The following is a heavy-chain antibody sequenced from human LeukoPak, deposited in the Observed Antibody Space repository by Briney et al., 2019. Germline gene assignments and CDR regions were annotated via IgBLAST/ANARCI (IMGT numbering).Heavy chain of an antibody. CDR2: MNPNSGNT. V-gene: IGHV1-8*01. CDR3: ARGWDQLGYCSGDSCHSMDV. J-gene: IGHJ6*02. D-gene: IGHD2-15*01. CDR1: GYAFTSYD. Sequence: ASVKVSCEASGYAFTSYDINWVRQATGQGPEWIGWMNPNSGNTGYAQKFQGRVTMTRNPSISTAYMEVSGLRSEDTAVYYCARGWDQLGYCSGDSCHSMDVWGQGTTVTVSS.